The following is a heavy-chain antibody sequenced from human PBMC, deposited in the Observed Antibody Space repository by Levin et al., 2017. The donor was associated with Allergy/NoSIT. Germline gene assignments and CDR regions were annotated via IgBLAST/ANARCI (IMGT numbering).Heavy chain of an antibody. CDR3: AREIMSKGNYGMDV. CDR2: ISYEGSHQ. Sequence: GGSLRLSCAASGFTFGSSTMHWVRQAPGKGLDWVALISYEGSHQFYADSVKGRFTISRDNSNNTLYLHMNSLRAEDTAIYYCAREIMSKGNYGMDVWGQGTTVTGSS. V-gene: IGHV3-30*04. D-gene: IGHD3-16*01. J-gene: IGHJ6*02. CDR1: GFTFGSST.